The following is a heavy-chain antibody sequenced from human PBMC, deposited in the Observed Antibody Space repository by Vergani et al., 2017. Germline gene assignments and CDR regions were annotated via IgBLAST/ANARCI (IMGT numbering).Heavy chain of an antibody. J-gene: IGHJ4*02. V-gene: IGHV4-4*08. CDR2: IYHSGGA. Sequence: QVQLQESGPGLVKSSETLSPTCSGSFDSIRNLYCNWIRQPPGKGLEWIGNIYHSGGAYYNPSLKGRVTISVDTSKNQFSLEVTSVTAADTAIYFCVRTESFIFRYFHWALWGQGTLVTVSS. D-gene: IGHD3-9*01. CDR1: FDSIRNLY. CDR3: VRTESFIFRYFHWAL.